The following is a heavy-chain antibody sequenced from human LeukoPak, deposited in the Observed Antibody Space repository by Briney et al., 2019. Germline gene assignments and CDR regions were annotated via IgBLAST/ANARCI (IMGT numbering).Heavy chain of an antibody. CDR2: IYYSGNT. Sequence: PSETLSLTCTVSGGSISSSNYYWGWIRQRPGKGLEYIGSIYYSGNTYYNPSLKSRVSISVDTSKNQFSLRLSSVTAADTAVYYCARRARGTYLYYFDYWGQGTLVSVSS. J-gene: IGHJ4*02. CDR1: GGSISSSNYY. CDR3: ARRARGTYLYYFDY. D-gene: IGHD1-26*01. V-gene: IGHV4-39*01.